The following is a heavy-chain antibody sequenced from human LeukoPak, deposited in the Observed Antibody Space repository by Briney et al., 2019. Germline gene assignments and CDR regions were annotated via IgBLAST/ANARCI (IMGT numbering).Heavy chain of an antibody. Sequence: PSETLSLTCTVSGGSIRSYYWSWIWQPPGKGLEWIGYISYSGNTNYNPSLKSRVTISVDTSKNQFSLELSSVTAADTAMYYCARLLYNWNDHYYYGMDVWGHGTTVTVSS. CDR2: ISYSGNT. D-gene: IGHD1-20*01. J-gene: IGHJ6*02. V-gene: IGHV4-59*08. CDR1: GGSIRSYY. CDR3: ARLLYNWNDHYYYGMDV.